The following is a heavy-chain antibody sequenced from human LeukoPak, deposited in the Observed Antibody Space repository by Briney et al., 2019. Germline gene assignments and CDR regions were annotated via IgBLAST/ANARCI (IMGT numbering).Heavy chain of an antibody. Sequence: SETLSLTCTVSGGSISSGGYYWSWIRQHPGTGLEWIGYIYYSGNTNYNPSLKSRVTISVDTSKNQFSLKLSSVTAADTAVYYCASDSSGYWNYYYGMDVWGQGTTVTVSS. V-gene: IGHV4-31*03. D-gene: IGHD3-22*01. J-gene: IGHJ6*02. CDR2: IYYSGNT. CDR1: GGSISSGGYY. CDR3: ASDSSGYWNYYYGMDV.